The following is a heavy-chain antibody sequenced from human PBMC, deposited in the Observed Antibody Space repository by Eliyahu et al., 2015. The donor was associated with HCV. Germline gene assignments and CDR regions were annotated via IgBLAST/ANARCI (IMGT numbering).Heavy chain of an antibody. J-gene: IGHJ4*02. Sequence: VKVSCKASGYTFTKYYMHWVRQAPGQGLEWMGIINPSGGSTTYAQKFHDRVTLTRDTSASTVYMELSSLSSEDTAVYYCTRGGHFDYLPHEYYFDYWGQGALVTVSS. D-gene: IGHD3-9*01. CDR2: INPSGGST. CDR1: GYTFTKYY. V-gene: IGHV1-46*01. CDR3: TRGGHFDYLPHEYYFDY.